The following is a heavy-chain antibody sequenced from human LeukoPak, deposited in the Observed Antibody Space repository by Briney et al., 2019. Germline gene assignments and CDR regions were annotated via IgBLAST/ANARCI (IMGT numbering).Heavy chain of an antibody. D-gene: IGHD3-22*01. CDR2: TYYRSKWYN. Sequence: SQTLSLTCAISGDSVSSNSAAWNWIRQSPSRGLEWLGRTYYRSKWYNGYAVSAESRITINLDTSKNKFSLHLNSVTPEDTAVYYCARSSGHIDYWGQGTLVTVSS. J-gene: IGHJ4*02. CDR3: ARSSGHIDY. V-gene: IGHV6-1*01. CDR1: GDSVSSNSAA.